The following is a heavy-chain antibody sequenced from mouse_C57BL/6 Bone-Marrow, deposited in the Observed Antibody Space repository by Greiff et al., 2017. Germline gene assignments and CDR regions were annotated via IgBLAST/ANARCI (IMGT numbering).Heavy chain of an antibody. CDR2: IDPSDSYT. V-gene: IGHV1-69*01. CDR3: ARSNYYGSSLLYGYFDV. J-gene: IGHJ1*03. CDR1: GYTFTSYW. Sequence: QVQLQQPGAELVMPGASVKLSCKASGYTFTSYWMHWVKQRPGQGLEWIGEIDPSDSYTNYNQKFKGKSTLTVDKSSSTAYMQLSSLTSEDSAVYYCARSNYYGSSLLYGYFDVWGTGTTVTVTS. D-gene: IGHD1-1*01.